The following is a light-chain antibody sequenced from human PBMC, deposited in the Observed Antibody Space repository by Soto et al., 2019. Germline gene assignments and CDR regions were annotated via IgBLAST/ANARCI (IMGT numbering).Light chain of an antibody. V-gene: IGKV1-33*01. J-gene: IGKJ2*01. CDR3: QQYDNLPARH. CDR2: DAS. CDR1: QYISNY. Sequence: DIQMTQSPSSLSASVGDRVTITCQASQYISNYLNGYQQKPGKAPKLLIYDASNLETGVPSRFSGSGSGTDFTFTTSSLHPEEIATYYCQQYDNLPARHFGQGTKLEIK.